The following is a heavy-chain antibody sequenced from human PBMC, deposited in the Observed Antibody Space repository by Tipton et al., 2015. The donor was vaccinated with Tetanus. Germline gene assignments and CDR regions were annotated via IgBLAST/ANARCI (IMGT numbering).Heavy chain of an antibody. CDR2: IYHSGST. Sequence: TLSLTCTVSGGSVSRSSHYWSWIRQPPGKPLEWVGYIYHSGSTNYNPSLKSRVTISFGTSKNQFSLKLSSVTAADTAVYYCARGDYYGSGTYDVWGQGTTVTVPS. J-gene: IGHJ6*02. CDR1: GGSVSRSSHY. D-gene: IGHD3-10*01. CDR3: ARGDYYGSGTYDV. V-gene: IGHV4-61*01.